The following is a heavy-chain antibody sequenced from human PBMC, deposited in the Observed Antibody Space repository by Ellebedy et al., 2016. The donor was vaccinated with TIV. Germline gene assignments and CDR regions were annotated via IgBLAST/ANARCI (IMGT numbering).Heavy chain of an antibody. Sequence: SETLSLXXTVSGGSISSYYWSWIRQPPGKGLEWIGYIYYSGSTNYNPSLKSRVTISVDTSKNQFSLKLSSVTAADTAVYYCARVSKDYGDAIDYWGQGTLVTVSS. CDR1: GGSISSYY. CDR3: ARVSKDYGDAIDY. D-gene: IGHD4-17*01. CDR2: IYYSGST. V-gene: IGHV4-59*12. J-gene: IGHJ4*02.